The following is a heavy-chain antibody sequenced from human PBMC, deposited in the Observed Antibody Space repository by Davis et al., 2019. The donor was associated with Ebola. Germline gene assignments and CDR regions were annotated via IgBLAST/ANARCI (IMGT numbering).Heavy chain of an antibody. CDR3: ARGLRYSSSEPGFVYYYYYGMDV. D-gene: IGHD6-13*01. V-gene: IGHV4-34*01. CDR2: INHSGST. CDR1: GGSFSGYY. Sequence: SETLSLTCAVYGGSFSGYYWSWIRQPPGKGLEWIGEINHSGSTNYNPSLESRVTISVDTSKRQFSLKVSSVTAVDTAVYYCARGLRYSSSEPGFVYYYYYGMDVWGQGTTVTVSS. J-gene: IGHJ6*02.